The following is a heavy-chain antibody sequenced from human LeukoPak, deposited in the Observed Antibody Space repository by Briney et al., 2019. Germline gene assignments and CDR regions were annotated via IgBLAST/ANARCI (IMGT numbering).Heavy chain of an antibody. V-gene: IGHV3-23*01. CDR2: ISGSGAYT. J-gene: IGHJ4*02. Sequence: GGSLRLSCAASGFTFSRYAMSWLRQAPGKGLEWVSGISGSGAYTYYADSAKGRFTISRDNSKNTLYLQMDSLRAEDTAVYYCASYTSGKSQFDYWGQGALVTVSS. D-gene: IGHD3-22*01. CDR1: GFTFSRYA. CDR3: ASYTSGKSQFDY.